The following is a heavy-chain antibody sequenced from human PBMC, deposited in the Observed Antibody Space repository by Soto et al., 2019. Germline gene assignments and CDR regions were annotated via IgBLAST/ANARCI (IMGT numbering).Heavy chain of an antibody. J-gene: IGHJ1*01. CDR3: ARDTIAVAGSSEYFQH. Sequence: QVQLVESGGAVVQPGRSLRLSCAASGFTFSSYGMHWVRQAPGKGLEWVAVIWYDGSNKYYADSVKGRFTISGDNSKNTLYLQMNSLRAEDTGVYYCARDTIAVAGSSEYFQHWGQGTLVTVSS. V-gene: IGHV3-33*01. CDR2: IWYDGSNK. D-gene: IGHD6-19*01. CDR1: GFTFSSYG.